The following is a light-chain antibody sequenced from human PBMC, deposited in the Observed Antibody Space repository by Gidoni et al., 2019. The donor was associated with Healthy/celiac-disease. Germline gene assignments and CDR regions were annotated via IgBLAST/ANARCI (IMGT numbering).Light chain of an antibody. V-gene: IGKV3-20*01. J-gene: IGKJ1*01. CDR3: QQYGSSPRT. CDR2: GAS. Sequence: EIVLTQSPGTLSLSPGERATLSCRASQSVSSSYLAWYQQNPGQAPRLLIYGASSRATGNPDRFSGSGSGTDFTLTISRLEPEDFAVYYCQQYGSSPRTFGQGTKVEIK. CDR1: QSVSSSY.